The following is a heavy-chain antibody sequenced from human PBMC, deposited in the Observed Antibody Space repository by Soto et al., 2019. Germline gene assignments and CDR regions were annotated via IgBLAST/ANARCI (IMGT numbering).Heavy chain of an antibody. Sequence: PAEPLSHPCSVSGASLTHQYWSWIRQPPGKGLEWIGSISYGGSTKYNPSLESRVMISLDTSKNQFALRLVSVTAADMALSSCARDWDSSGLFDPWGQGAMVTVSS. D-gene: IGHD3-10*01. J-gene: IGHJ5*02. CDR2: ISYGGST. CDR1: GASLTHQY. CDR3: ARDWDSSGLFDP. V-gene: IGHV4-59*11.